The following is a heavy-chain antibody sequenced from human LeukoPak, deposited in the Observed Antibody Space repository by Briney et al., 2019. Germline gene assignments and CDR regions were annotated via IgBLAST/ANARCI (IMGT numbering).Heavy chain of an antibody. CDR1: GGSISRSSYY. Sequence: SETLSLTCTVSGGSISRSSYYWGRIRQPPGKGLEWIASIYYSGSIYYNPSPQSRVTISLDTSKNQFSLKLSSVTAADTAVYYCARHGSSGDSETFDIWGQGTMVTVSS. CDR3: ARHGSSGDSETFDI. D-gene: IGHD2-15*01. V-gene: IGHV4-39*01. J-gene: IGHJ3*02. CDR2: IYYSGSI.